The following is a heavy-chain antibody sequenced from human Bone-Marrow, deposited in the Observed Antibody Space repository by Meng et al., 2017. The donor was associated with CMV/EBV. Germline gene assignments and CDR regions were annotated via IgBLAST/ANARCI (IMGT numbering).Heavy chain of an antibody. CDR2: INPSSGGT. V-gene: IGHV1-2*02. D-gene: IGHD4-11*01. CDR1: GYTFTGYY. CDR3: ARDGARTVTPNYYYYYGMDV. Sequence: ASVKVSCKASGYTFTGYYMHWVRQAPGQGLEWMGWINPSSGGTNNAQKFQGRVTMTRDTSTSTAYMELSRLRSDDTAVYYCARDGARTVTPNYYYYYGMDVWGQGTTVTVSS. J-gene: IGHJ6*02.